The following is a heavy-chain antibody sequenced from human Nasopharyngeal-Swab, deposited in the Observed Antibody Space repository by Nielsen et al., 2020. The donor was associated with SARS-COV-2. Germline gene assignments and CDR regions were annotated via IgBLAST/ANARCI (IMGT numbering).Heavy chain of an antibody. CDR2: ISGSDGST. CDR1: GFTFSTYA. J-gene: IGHJ4*02. Sequence: GESLKISCAASGFTFSTYAMSWVRQTPGKGLEWVSTISGSDGSTYYADSVKGRFTISRDNSKSTLYLQMDSLRAEDTALYYCAKNDKDYCSGGSCYFDFWGQGTLVTVSS. V-gene: IGHV3-23*01. D-gene: IGHD2-15*01. CDR3: AKNDKDYCSGGSCYFDF.